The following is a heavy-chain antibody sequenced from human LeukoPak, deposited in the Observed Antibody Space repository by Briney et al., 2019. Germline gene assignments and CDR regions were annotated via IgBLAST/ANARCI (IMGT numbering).Heavy chain of an antibody. V-gene: IGHV3-74*01. J-gene: IGHJ4*02. D-gene: IGHD4-11*01. CDR1: GFTFSSYW. CDR3: VRVRDDYTYFDC. Sequence: GGSLRLSCAASGFTFSSYWMHWVRQAPGKGLMWVSRINSDGSRTTYADSVRGRFTISRDHAKSTLYLHLTTLPSKDTPVYYCVRVRDDYTYFDCWGQGTLVTVSS. CDR2: INSDGSRT.